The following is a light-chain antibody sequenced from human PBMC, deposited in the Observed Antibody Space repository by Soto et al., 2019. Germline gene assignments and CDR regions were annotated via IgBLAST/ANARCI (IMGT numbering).Light chain of an antibody. Sequence: EIVLTQSPGTLSLSPGERATLSCMASQSVSNNYLAWYQQKPGQAPRLLIADASRRATGIPDRFSGSGSGTEFTRTISRLEPEDFAFCYCQQCARSPLTFGQGTKVDMK. V-gene: IGKV3-20*01. CDR1: QSVSNNY. J-gene: IGKJ1*01. CDR2: DAS. CDR3: QQCARSPLT.